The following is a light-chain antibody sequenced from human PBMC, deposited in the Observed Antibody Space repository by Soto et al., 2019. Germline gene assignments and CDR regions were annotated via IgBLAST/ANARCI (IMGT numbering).Light chain of an antibody. J-gene: IGKJ1*01. CDR3: QQYNSYSPWT. V-gene: IGKV1-5*01. Sequence: DIVVTQSPDSLAVSLGERATINCKSSQSVFYSSDNRNYLRWYQQKPGKAPKLLIYDASSLESGVPSRFSGSGSGTEFTLTISSLQPDDFATYYCQQYNSYSPWTFGQGTKVEIK. CDR2: DAS. CDR1: QSVFYSSDNRNY.